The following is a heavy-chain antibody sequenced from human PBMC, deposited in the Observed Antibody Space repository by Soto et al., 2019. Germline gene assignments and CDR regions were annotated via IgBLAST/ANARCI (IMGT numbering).Heavy chain of an antibody. Sequence: SETLSLTCTVSGGSISNFYWSWIRQPPGRGLEWIGYISYSGDTNYNPSLKSRVSISVDTSKNQLSLNLTSVTAADTAVYYCARAPMVLSRSYFDPWGQGTPVTVSS. CDR2: ISYSGDT. D-gene: IGHD2-8*01. V-gene: IGHV4-59*01. CDR1: GGSISNFY. CDR3: ARAPMVLSRSYFDP. J-gene: IGHJ5*02.